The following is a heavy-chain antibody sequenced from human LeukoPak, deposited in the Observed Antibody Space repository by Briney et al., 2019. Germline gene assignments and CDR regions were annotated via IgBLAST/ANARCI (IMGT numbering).Heavy chain of an antibody. V-gene: IGHV1-69*05. J-gene: IGHJ3*02. Sequence: SVKVSCKASGGTFSSYAISWVRQAPGQGLEWMGGIIPIFGAANYAQKFQGRVTITTDESTSTAYMELSSLRSEDTAVYYCARVTIAVTGIGAFDIWGQGTMVTVSS. CDR1: GGTFSSYA. D-gene: IGHD6-19*01. CDR2: IIPIFGAA. CDR3: ARVTIAVTGIGAFDI.